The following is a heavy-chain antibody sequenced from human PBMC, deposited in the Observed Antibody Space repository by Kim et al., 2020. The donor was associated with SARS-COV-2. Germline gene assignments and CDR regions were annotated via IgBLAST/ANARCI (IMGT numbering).Heavy chain of an antibody. CDR1: GFTFSSYA. CDR2: LGSGT. Sequence: GGSLRLSCAASGFTFSSYAMSWVRQSPGKGLEWVSSLGSGTYYADSVKGRFTISRDNSKNTLYLQMSSLRPEDTAVYYCAKDQRSGYGRADYFDYWGQGTLVTVSS. D-gene: IGHD5-18*01. CDR3: AKDQRSGYGRADYFDY. J-gene: IGHJ4*02. V-gene: IGHV3-23*01.